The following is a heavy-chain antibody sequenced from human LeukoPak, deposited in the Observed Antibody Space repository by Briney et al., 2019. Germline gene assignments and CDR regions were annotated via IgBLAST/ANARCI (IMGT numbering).Heavy chain of an antibody. CDR2: INPSGGSTTNAGST. D-gene: IGHD2-21*01. CDR1: GYTFTSYY. V-gene: IGHV1-46*01. J-gene: IGHJ6*03. CDR3: ARSIERSRGSYYYMDV. Sequence: WASVKVSCKASGYTFTSYYIHWVRQPPGQGLEWMGIINPSGGSTTNAGSTSYAPKFQGRVTMTTDKSTSTVYMELSSLRSEDTAVYYCARSIERSRGSYYYMDVWGKGTTVSVSS.